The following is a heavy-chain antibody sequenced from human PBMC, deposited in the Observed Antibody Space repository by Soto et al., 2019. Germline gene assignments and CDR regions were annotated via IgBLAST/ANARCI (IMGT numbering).Heavy chain of an antibody. D-gene: IGHD2-21*01. CDR3: AKDPYERSYFNSMGV. Sequence: GGSLRLSCAASGFTFNNYAMTWVRQAPGRGLEWVSAITGSGDSTFYADSVKGRFTISRDNSKNTLYLHMNSLRAEDTAVYYCAKDPYERSYFNSMGVWGQGTTVTVSS. J-gene: IGHJ6*02. V-gene: IGHV3-23*01. CDR1: GFTFNNYA. CDR2: ITGSGDST.